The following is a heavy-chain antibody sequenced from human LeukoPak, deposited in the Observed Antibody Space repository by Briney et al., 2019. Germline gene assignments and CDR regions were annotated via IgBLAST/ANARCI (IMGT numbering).Heavy chain of an antibody. CDR1: GFTFSSYS. CDR3: ARTDYGGNDAFDI. CDR2: ISSSSSTI. J-gene: IGHJ3*02. V-gene: IGHV3-48*02. D-gene: IGHD4-23*01. Sequence: GGSLRLPCAASGFTFSSYSMNWVRQAPGKGLEWVSYISSSSSTIYYADSVKGRFTISRDNAKNSLYLQMNSLRDEDTAVYYCARTDYGGNDAFDIWGQGTMVTVSS.